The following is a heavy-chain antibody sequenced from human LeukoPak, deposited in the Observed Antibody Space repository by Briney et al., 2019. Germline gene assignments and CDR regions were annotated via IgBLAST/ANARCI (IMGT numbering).Heavy chain of an antibody. J-gene: IGHJ4*02. CDR2: IIPIFGTA. CDR3: ARDRWGATPGGGYFDY. V-gene: IGHV1-69*13. D-gene: IGHD1-26*01. Sequence: SVKVSCKASGYTFTSYGISWVRQAPGQGLEWMGGIIPIFGTANYAQKFQGRVTITADESTSTAYMELSSLRSEDTAVYYCARDRWGATPGGGYFDYWGQGTLVTVSS. CDR1: GYTFTSYG.